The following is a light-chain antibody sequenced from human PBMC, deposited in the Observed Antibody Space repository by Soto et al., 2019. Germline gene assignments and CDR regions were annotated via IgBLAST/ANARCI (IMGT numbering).Light chain of an antibody. J-gene: IGKJ1*01. Sequence: EILMTQSPATLSVSPGERFTLSCRASQSVRNNLAWYQQKPGQAPRLLIYEASIRATGVPARFSGSGYGTEFTLIISSLQSEDFAVYYCQQHDVWPATFGQGTKVDIK. V-gene: IGKV3-15*01. CDR2: EAS. CDR1: QSVRNN. CDR3: QQHDVWPAT.